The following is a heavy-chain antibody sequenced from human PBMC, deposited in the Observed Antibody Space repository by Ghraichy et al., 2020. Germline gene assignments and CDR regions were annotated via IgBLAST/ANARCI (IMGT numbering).Heavy chain of an antibody. D-gene: IGHD7-27*01. CDR1: GGSISSGGYY. Sequence: SETLSLTCAVSGGSISSGGYYWSWIRQPPGKGLEWIGYIYYSGSTYYNPSLKSRVTISVDTSKNQFSLKLSSVTAADTAVYYCARGSGEVDDAFDYWGQGTLVTVSS. CDR3: ARGSGEVDDAFDY. V-gene: IGHV4-30-4*07. CDR2: IYYSGST. J-gene: IGHJ3*01.